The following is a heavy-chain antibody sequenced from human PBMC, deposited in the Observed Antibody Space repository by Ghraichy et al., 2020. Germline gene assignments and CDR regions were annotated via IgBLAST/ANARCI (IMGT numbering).Heavy chain of an antibody. CDR2: IYYSGST. D-gene: IGHD3-3*01. Sequence: SETLSLTCTVSGGSISSYYWSWIRQPPGKGLEWIGYIYYSGSTNYNPSLKSRVTISVDTSKNQFSLKLSSVTAADTAVYYCARGRVGWLPNSYFDYWGQGTLVTVSS. V-gene: IGHV4-59*01. J-gene: IGHJ4*02. CDR3: ARGRVGWLPNSYFDY. CDR1: GGSISSYY.